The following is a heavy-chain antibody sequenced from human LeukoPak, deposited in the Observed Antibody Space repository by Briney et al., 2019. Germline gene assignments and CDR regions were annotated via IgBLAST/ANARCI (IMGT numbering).Heavy chain of an antibody. CDR2: IYYSGST. J-gene: IGHJ4*02. V-gene: IGHV4-59*01. CDR1: GGSISSYY. CDR3: AREAYYSSGSYYNAAYYFDY. Sequence: PSETLSLTCTVSGGSISSYYWSWIRQPPGKGLEWIGYIYYSGSTNYNPSLKSRVTISVDTSKNQFSLKLSSVTAADTAVYYCAREAYYSSGSYYNAAYYFDYWGQGTLVTVSS. D-gene: IGHD3-10*01.